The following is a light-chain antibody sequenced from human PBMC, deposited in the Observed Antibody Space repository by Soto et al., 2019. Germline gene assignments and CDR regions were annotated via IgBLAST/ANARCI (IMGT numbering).Light chain of an antibody. V-gene: IGLV1-40*01. J-gene: IGLJ1*01. CDR3: QSYDISPNRV. CDR2: GDN. Sequence: QAVLSQPPSVSGAPGQRITISCTGSSSNIGANYDVHWYRQVPGTAPKLLMSGDNNRPSGVADRFSGSKSGTSASLAITRLQAEDEADYYCQSYDISPNRVFGTGTKLTVL. CDR1: SSNIGANYD.